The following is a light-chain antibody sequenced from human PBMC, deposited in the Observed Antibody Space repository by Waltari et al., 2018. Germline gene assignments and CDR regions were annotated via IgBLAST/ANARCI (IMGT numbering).Light chain of an antibody. V-gene: IGLV2-23*02. CDR1: SSDVGGYNY. CDR2: DVS. J-gene: IGLJ2*01. CDR3: CSYAGSSKV. Sequence: QSALTQPASVSGSPGQSITISCPGTSSDVGGYNYVSWYQQPPGKAPKLMIYDVSKRPSGVSNRFSGSKSGNTASLTISGLQAEDEADYYCCSYAGSSKVFGGGTKLTVL.